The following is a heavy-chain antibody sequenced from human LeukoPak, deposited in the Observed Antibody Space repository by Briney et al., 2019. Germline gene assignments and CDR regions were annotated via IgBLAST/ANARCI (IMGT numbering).Heavy chain of an antibody. D-gene: IGHD3-3*01. J-gene: IGHJ4*02. CDR2: NSAYNGNT. CDR3: ARPTRDFWSGYYDY. Sequence: ASVKVSCKASGYTFTSYGISWVRQAPGQGLEWMGWNSAYNGNTNYAQKLQGRVTMTTDTSTSTAYMELRSLRSDDTAVYYCARPTRDFWSGYYDYWGQGTLVTVSS. V-gene: IGHV1-18*01. CDR1: GYTFTSYG.